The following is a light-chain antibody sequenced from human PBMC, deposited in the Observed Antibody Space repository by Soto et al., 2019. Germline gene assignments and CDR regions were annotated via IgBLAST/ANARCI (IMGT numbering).Light chain of an antibody. V-gene: IGKV3-15*01. J-gene: IGKJ2*01. Sequence: EIVMPQSPATLFVSPGEKATLSCRASQSVSSNLAWYQQKSGQAPTLLIYAASARATGIPVRFSGSRSGTEFTLTISSLQSEDFAVYYCQHYNNWPFTFGQGTKLEIK. CDR3: QHYNNWPFT. CDR2: AAS. CDR1: QSVSSN.